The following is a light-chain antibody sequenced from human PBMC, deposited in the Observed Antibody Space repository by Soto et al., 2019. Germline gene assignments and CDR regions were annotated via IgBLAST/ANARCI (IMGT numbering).Light chain of an antibody. CDR2: DVS. Sequence: QSALTQPRSVSGSPGQSVTISCTGTSSDVGGDNYVSWYQQHPGKAPKLMIYDVSKRPSGVPDRFSGSKSGNTASLTISGLQAEEEADYYCCSSAGSYTSVFGGGTKLTVL. V-gene: IGLV2-11*01. CDR3: CSSAGSYTSV. J-gene: IGLJ3*02. CDR1: SSDVGGDNY.